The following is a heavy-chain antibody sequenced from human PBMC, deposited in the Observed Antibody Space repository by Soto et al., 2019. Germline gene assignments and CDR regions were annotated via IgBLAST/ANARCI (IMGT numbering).Heavy chain of an antibody. Sequence: ASETLSLTCTVSGDSISTYYWSWIRQPPGKGLEWIAYIYYTGNTYYNPSLKSRVTISMDTSKNQFSLKLSSVTAADTAVYYCARYYYDGSGYYYGWFDPWGQGTLVTVSS. CDR3: ARYYYDGSGYYYGWFDP. D-gene: IGHD3-22*01. V-gene: IGHV4-59*01. CDR2: IYYTGNT. J-gene: IGHJ5*02. CDR1: GDSISTYY.